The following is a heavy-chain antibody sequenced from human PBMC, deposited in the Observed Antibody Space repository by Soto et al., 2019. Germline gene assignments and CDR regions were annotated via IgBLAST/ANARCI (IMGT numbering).Heavy chain of an antibody. CDR1: GFTFSSYA. CDR2: ISGSGGST. D-gene: IGHD6-13*01. V-gene: IGHV3-23*01. J-gene: IGHJ6*03. Sequence: EVQLLESGGGLVQPGGSLRLSCAASGFTFSSYAMSWVRQAPGKGLEWVSAISGSGGSTYYADSVKGRFTISRDNSKNTLYLQMNSLRAEDTPGYYCASRRLGLSLEYFYYYMDVWGIGTTVTVSS. CDR3: ASRRLGLSLEYFYYYMDV.